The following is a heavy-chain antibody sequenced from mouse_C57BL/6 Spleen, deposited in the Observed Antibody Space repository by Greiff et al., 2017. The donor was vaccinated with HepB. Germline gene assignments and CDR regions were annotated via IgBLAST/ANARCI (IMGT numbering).Heavy chain of an antibody. V-gene: IGHV1-4*01. Sequence: QVQLQQSGAELARPGASVKMSCKASGYTFTSYTMHWVQQRPGQGLEWIGYINPSSGYTKYNQKFKDKATLTADKSSSTAYMQLSSLTSEDSAVYYCASLPLGFAYWGQGTLVTVSA. CDR3: ASLPLGFAY. J-gene: IGHJ3*01. CDR2: INPSSGYT. D-gene: IGHD6-1*01. CDR1: GYTFTSYT.